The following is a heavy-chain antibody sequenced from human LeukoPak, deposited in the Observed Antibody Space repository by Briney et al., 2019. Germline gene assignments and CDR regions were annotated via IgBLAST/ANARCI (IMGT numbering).Heavy chain of an antibody. CDR3: ARGWAVAGLDY. CDR2: VYHSGST. J-gene: IGHJ4*02. V-gene: IGHV4-30-2*01. D-gene: IGHD6-19*01. CDR1: GGSISSGGYY. Sequence: SETLFLTCTVSGGSISSGGYYWSWIRQPPGKGLEWIGYVYHSGSTYYNPSLKSRVTISVDRSKNQFSLKLSSVTAADTAVYYCARGWAVAGLDYWGQGTLVTVSS.